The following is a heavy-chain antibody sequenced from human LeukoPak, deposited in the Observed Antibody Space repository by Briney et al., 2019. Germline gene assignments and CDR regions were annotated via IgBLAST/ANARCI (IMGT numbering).Heavy chain of an antibody. CDR1: GYTFTSYG. J-gene: IGHJ5*02. CDR2: ISAYNGNT. D-gene: IGHD2-15*01. V-gene: IGHV1-18*01. CDR3: ARVVAAISWFDP. Sequence: ASVKVSCKASGYTFTSYGISWVRQAPGQGLEWIGWISAYNGNTNYAQKLQGRVTMTTDTSTSTAYMELRSLRSDDTAVYYCARVVAAISWFDPWGQGTLVTVSS.